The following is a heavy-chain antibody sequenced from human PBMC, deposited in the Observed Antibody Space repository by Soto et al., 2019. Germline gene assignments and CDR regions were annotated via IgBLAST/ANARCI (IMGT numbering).Heavy chain of an antibody. CDR2: INPNSGGT. Sequence: GASVKVSCKASGYTFTGYYMHWVRQAPGQGLEWMGWINPNSGGTNYAQKFQGRVTMTRDTSISTAYMELSRLRSDDTAVYYCARELITGTTRGDAFDIWGQGTVVTVSS. J-gene: IGHJ3*02. CDR3: ARELITGTTRGDAFDI. V-gene: IGHV1-2*02. D-gene: IGHD1-7*01. CDR1: GYTFTGYY.